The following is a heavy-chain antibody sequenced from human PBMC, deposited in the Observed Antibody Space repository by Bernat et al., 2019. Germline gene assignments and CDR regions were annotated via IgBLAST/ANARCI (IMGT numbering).Heavy chain of an antibody. CDR2: TGTKAYGGTT. Sequence: EVQLVESGGGLVKPGRSLTLSCTTSGFTFGDYAMSWFRQAPGKGLEWVGFTGTKAYGGTTEYAASVKGKFTISRDESKSIAYLQMNSLETEDTAVYYCTRDGGGGAFDIWGQGTLVTVSS. CDR3: TRDGGGGAFDI. CDR1: GFTFGDYA. D-gene: IGHD3-16*01. J-gene: IGHJ3*02. V-gene: IGHV3-49*05.